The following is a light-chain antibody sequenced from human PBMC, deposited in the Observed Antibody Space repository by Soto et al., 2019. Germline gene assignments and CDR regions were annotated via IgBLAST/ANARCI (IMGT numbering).Light chain of an antibody. V-gene: IGKV3-15*01. CDR1: QSVDIN. J-gene: IGKJ1*01. CDR2: GAS. Sequence: EIVLTQSPATLSVSPGERVTLSCRASQSVDINLAWYQQKPGQPPRLLIYGASTRATDMPGTFSGRGSGTEFTLTISSLRSEDFAVYYCQQYRSWPRTFGQGTKVEMK. CDR3: QQYRSWPRT.